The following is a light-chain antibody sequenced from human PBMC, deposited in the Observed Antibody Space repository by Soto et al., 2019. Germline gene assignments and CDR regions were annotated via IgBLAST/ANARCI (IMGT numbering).Light chain of an antibody. Sequence: QSVLTQPASVSGSPGQSITISCTGTSSDVGSYNLVSWYQQHPGKAPKLMIYEVSKRPSGVSNRFSGSKSGNTASLTISGLQAEDEADYYCCSYAGSSTFAYVFGTGTRFTVL. CDR2: EVS. V-gene: IGLV2-23*02. CDR1: SSDVGSYNL. J-gene: IGLJ1*01. CDR3: CSYAGSSTFAYV.